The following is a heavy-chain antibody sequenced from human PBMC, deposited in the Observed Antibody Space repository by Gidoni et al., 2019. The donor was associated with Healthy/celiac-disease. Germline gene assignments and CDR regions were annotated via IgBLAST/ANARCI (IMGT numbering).Heavy chain of an antibody. V-gene: IGHV4-59*01. Sequence: QVQLQESGPGLVKPSETLSLTCTVSGGSISSYYWSWIRQPPGKGLEWIGYIYYSGSTNYNPSLKSRVTISVDTSKNQFSLKLSSVTAADTAVYYCARAVQYSYGQSPIDYWGQGTLVTVSS. CDR2: IYYSGST. J-gene: IGHJ4*02. D-gene: IGHD5-18*01. CDR1: GGSISSYY. CDR3: ARAVQYSYGQSPIDY.